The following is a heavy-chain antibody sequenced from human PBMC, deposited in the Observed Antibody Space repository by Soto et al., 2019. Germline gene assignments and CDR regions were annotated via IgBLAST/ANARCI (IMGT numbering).Heavy chain of an antibody. CDR2: ISGSGGST. CDR1: GFTFSSYA. D-gene: IGHD5-18*01. J-gene: IGHJ6*03. V-gene: IGHV3-23*01. Sequence: GGSLRLSCAASGFTFSSYAMSWVRQAPGKGLEWVSAISGSGGSTYYADSVKGRFTISRDNSKNTLYLQMNSLRAEDTAVYYCAKDEGYSYGLPTYYMDVWGKGTTVTVSS. CDR3: AKDEGYSYGLPTYYMDV.